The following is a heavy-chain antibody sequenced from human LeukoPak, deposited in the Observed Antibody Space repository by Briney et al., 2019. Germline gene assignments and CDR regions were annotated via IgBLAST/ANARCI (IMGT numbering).Heavy chain of an antibody. CDR3: AIDGRWELLPFGMDV. J-gene: IGHJ6*02. CDR2: ISDSSSTI. D-gene: IGHD2-15*01. V-gene: IGHV3-48*02. Sequence: GGSLRLSCVASGLSFSTYWMHWVRQAPGKGLEWVSHISDSSSTIYYADSVKGRFTISRDNAKNSLYLQMNSLRDEDTAVYYCAIDGRWELLPFGMDVWGQGTTVIVSS. CDR1: GLSFSTYW.